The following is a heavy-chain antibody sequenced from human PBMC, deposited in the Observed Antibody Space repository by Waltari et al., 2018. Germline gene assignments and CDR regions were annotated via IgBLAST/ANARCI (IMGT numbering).Heavy chain of an antibody. V-gene: IGHV3-30*02. Sequence: QVQLVESGGGLVQPGGSLRLSCAASGFTFSSYGMHWVRQAPGKGLEWVEFKRYDGSNKYYADSVKCRFTISRDNSKNTLYLQMNSLRAEDTAVYYCAKGNRSGSPLGYFQHWGQGTLVTVSS. CDR3: AKGNRSGSPLGYFQH. CDR2: KRYDGSNK. D-gene: IGHD3-3*01. J-gene: IGHJ1*01. CDR1: GFTFSSYG.